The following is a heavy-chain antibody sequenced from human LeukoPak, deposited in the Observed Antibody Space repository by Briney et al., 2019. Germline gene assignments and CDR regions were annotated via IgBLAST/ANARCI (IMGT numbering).Heavy chain of an antibody. CDR1: GYTFTGYY. J-gene: IGHJ1*01. D-gene: IGHD2-2*01. CDR3: ARDLGCSSTSCNQYFQH. Sequence: ASVKVSCKASGYTFTGYYMHWVRQAPGQGLEWMGWINPNSGGTNYAQKFQGRVTMTRDTSTSTVYMELSSLRSEDTAVYYCARDLGCSSTSCNQYFQHWGQGTLVTVSS. V-gene: IGHV1-2*02. CDR2: INPNSGGT.